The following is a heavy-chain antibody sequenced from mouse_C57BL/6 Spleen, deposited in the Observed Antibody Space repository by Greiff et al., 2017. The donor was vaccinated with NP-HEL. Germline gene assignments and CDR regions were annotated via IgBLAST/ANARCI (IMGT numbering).Heavy chain of an antibody. D-gene: IGHD2-3*01. V-gene: IGHV2-2*01. CDR2: IWSGGST. CDR1: GFSLTSYG. CDR3: AREGGLLEFAY. Sequence: VQLQQSGPGLVQPSQSLSITCTVSGFSLTSYGVHWVRQSPGKGLEWLGVIWSGGSTDYNAAFISRLSISKDNSKSQVFFKMNSLQADDTAIYYCAREGGLLEFAYWGQGTLVTVSA. J-gene: IGHJ3*01.